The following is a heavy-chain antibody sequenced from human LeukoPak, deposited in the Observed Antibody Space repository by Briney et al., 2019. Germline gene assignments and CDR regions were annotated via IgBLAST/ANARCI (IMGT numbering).Heavy chain of an antibody. CDR3: ARDHPRTRIAVGFDY. Sequence: PGGSLRLSCAASGFTFSSYAMSWVRQAPGKGLEWVSSISSSSSYIYYADSVKGRFTISRDNAKNSLYLQMNSLRAEDTAVYYCARDHPRTRIAVGFDYWGQGTLVTVSS. CDR2: ISSSSSYI. J-gene: IGHJ4*02. D-gene: IGHD6-19*01. CDR1: GFTFSSYA. V-gene: IGHV3-21*01.